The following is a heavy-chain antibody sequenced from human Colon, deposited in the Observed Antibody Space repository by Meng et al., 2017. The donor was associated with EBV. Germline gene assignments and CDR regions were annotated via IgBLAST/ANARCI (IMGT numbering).Heavy chain of an antibody. J-gene: IGHJ4*02. CDR3: ARGAYFDY. CDR2: IYYSGSA. V-gene: IGHV4-30-2*01. Sequence: QLQLQESGSGLVKPSXXLSPTCAVSGGSISSGGYSWHWIRQPPGKGLQWIGYIYYSGSAFYNPSLKSRVTLSVDRSKNQFSLNLSSVTAADTAVYYCARGAYFDYWGQGTLVTVSS. CDR1: GGSISSGGYS.